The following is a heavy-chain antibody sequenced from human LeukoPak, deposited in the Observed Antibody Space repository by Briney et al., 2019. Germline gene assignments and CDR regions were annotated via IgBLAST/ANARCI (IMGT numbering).Heavy chain of an antibody. CDR1: GFTFSTYA. CDR2: ISGSDPGT. V-gene: IGHV3-23*01. CDR3: ARGAEITMIEDY. D-gene: IGHD3-22*01. Sequence: GGSLRLSCAASGFTFSTYAMSWIRQAPGQGLEWVSAISGSDPGTYHADSVKGRFTISRDNSRNMLFLQMNSLRAEDTAVYYCARGAEITMIEDYWGQGTLVTVSS. J-gene: IGHJ4*02.